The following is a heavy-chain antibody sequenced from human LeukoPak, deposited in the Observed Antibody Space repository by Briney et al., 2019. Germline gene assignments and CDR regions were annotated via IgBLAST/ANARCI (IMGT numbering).Heavy chain of an antibody. CDR1: GLTFSSYA. CDR2: ISGSGGST. V-gene: IGHV3-23*01. J-gene: IGHJ4*02. Sequence: GGSLRLSCAASGLTFSSYAMSWVRQAPGKGLEWVSAISGSGGSTYYADSVKGRFTISRDNSKNTLYLQMNSLRAEDTAVYYCARVGDYYGSGRYEDYWGQGTLVTVSS. CDR3: ARVGDYYGSGRYEDY. D-gene: IGHD3-10*01.